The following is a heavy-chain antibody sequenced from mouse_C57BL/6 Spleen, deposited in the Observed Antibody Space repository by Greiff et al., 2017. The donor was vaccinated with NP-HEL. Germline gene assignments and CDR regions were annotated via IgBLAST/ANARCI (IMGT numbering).Heavy chain of an antibody. CDR2: IHPNSGST. J-gene: IGHJ2*01. V-gene: IGHV1-64*01. Sequence: QVQLQQPGAELVKPGASVKLSCKASGYTFTSYWMHWVKQRPGQGLEWIGMIHPNSGSTNYNEKFKSKATLTADKSSSTAYMQLSSLTSEDSAVYYCASTRLRREGFDYWGQGTTLTVSS. D-gene: IGHD2-4*01. CDR1: GYTFTSYW. CDR3: ASTRLRREGFDY.